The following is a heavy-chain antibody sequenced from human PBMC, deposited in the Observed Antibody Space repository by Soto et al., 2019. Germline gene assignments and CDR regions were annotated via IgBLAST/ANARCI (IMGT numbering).Heavy chain of an antibody. CDR2: IYYSGST. CDR1: GGSISSGGYY. D-gene: IGHD2-21*02. V-gene: IGHV4-31*03. CDR3: ARSDPSSYYYYYYYMDV. Sequence: SETLSLTCTVSGGSISSGGYYWSWIRQHPGKGLEWIGYIYYSGSTYYNPSLKSRVTISVDTSKNQFSLKLSSVTAADTAVYYCARSDPSSYYYYYYYMDVWGKGTTVTVSS. J-gene: IGHJ6*03.